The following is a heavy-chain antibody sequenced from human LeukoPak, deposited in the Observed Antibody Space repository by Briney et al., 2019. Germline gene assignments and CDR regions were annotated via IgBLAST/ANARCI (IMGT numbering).Heavy chain of an antibody. CDR2: FHYSGST. D-gene: IGHD6-19*01. V-gene: IGHV4-59*08. Sequence: SETLSLTCTVSGASISSYYWSWIRQPPGKGLECIGFFHYSGSTNYNPSLKSRVTISVDTSKNQFSLKMTSVTAADTAVYYCARLIAVAGTYRGHFDYWGQGALVTVSS. CDR3: ARLIAVAGTYRGHFDY. J-gene: IGHJ4*02. CDR1: GASISSYY.